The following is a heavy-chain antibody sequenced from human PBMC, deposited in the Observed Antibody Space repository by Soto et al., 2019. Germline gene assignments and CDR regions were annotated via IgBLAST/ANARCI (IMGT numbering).Heavy chain of an antibody. CDR2: IIPFFKAI. CDR3: ARDIPLNYYDGTYYYYAMDG. D-gene: IGHD3-16*01. J-gene: IGHJ6*02. Sequence: SARVPCDPSVRTVGIHASYWVRPDHGQGLEWMGGIIPFFKAIHYAQKFQGRVTITADDSTSTAYMDLSSLRSEDTAVYYCARDIPLNYYDGTYYYYAMDGWGQGNKVTVSS. V-gene: IGHV1-69*13. CDR1: VRTVGIHA.